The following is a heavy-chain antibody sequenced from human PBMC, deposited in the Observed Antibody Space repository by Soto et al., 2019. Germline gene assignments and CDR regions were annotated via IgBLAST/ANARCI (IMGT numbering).Heavy chain of an antibody. J-gene: IGHJ4*02. Sequence: ASVKVSCKVSGYTLTELSMHWVRQAPGKGLGWMGGFDPEDGETIYAQKFQGRVTMTEDTSTDTAYMELSSLRSEDTAVYYCATVDTAMVTPIDYWGQGXLVTVYS. D-gene: IGHD5-18*01. CDR2: FDPEDGET. V-gene: IGHV1-24*01. CDR3: ATVDTAMVTPIDY. CDR1: GYTLTELS.